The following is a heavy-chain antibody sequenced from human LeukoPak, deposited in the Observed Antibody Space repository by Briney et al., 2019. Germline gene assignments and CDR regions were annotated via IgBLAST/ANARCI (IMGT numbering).Heavy chain of an antibody. CDR3: ARDRLGGDLTGESLY. V-gene: IGHV1-18*01. CDR2: ISAYNGNT. CDR1: GYPFAIFG. J-gene: IGHJ4*02. D-gene: IGHD4-17*01. Sequence: ASVKVSCKPSGYPFAIFGLSWVRHTPGQGLEWMGWISAYNGNTHYAQKFRGRLTMTTDTSTTTAYLELRSLKSDDTAVYHCARDRLGGDLTGESLYWGQGTLVTVSS.